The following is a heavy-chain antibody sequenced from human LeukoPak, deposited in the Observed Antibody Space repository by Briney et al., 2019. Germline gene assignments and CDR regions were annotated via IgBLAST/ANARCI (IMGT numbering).Heavy chain of an antibody. D-gene: IGHD2-2*01. Sequence: GGSQRLSCAASGFTFSDYYMSWIRQAPGKGLEWVSYISSSGSTIYYADSVKGRFTISRDNAKNSLYLQMNSLRAEDTAVYYCARIREGYCSSTSCLNWFDPWGQGTLVTVSS. CDR1: GFTFSDYY. CDR2: ISSSGSTI. CDR3: ARIREGYCSSTSCLNWFDP. J-gene: IGHJ5*02. V-gene: IGHV3-11*04.